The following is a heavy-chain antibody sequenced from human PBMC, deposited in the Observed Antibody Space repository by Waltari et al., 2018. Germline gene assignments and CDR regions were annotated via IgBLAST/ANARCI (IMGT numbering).Heavy chain of an antibody. V-gene: IGHV3-30*02. Sequence: QVQLVESGGRVFQPGGSLRLSGTASGFPVRNYGMPWLRQAPGKGLESVAFLHYEGYDTFYADSVKGRFTISRDTSTNTLFLLMNSLRPEDTAVYYCANNPYCFNGHCLREFDYWGQGTLVTVSS. CDR2: LHYEGYDT. CDR1: GFPVRNYG. J-gene: IGHJ4*02. CDR3: ANNPYCFNGHCLREFDY. D-gene: IGHD2-21*02.